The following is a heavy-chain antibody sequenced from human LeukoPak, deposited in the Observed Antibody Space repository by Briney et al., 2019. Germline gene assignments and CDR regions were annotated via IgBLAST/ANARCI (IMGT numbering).Heavy chain of an antibody. CDR3: ARHNRRSALGTTGSDY. CDR2: IYPGDSDT. Sequence: GESLKISCQGFGYSFTNCWIAWGRQMPGKSLEWMGVIYPGDSDTRYSPSFQGQVTISADQSISTAYLQWTSLKASDTAMYYCARHNRRSALGTTGSDYWGQGALVTVSS. J-gene: IGHJ4*02. D-gene: IGHD1-1*01. V-gene: IGHV5-51*01. CDR1: GYSFTNCW.